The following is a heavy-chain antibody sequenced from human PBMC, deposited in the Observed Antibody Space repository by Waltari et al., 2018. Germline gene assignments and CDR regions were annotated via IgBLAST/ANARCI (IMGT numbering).Heavy chain of an antibody. CDR2: ISDGGGII. CDR3: ARGSGVDY. D-gene: IGHD7-27*01. V-gene: IGHV3-23*01. J-gene: IGHJ4*02. CDR1: GFTFSTYV. Sequence: EVQLLESGGGLVQQGGSLRLSCAASGFTFSTYVMNWVRQAPGKGLEWVSSISDGGGIINYADSVKGRFTISRDNSKNTVYLQMKSLRAEDTAVYYCARGSGVDYWGQGTLVTISS.